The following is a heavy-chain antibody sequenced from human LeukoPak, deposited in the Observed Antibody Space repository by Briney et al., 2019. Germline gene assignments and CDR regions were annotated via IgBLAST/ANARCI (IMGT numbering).Heavy chain of an antibody. J-gene: IGHJ4*02. CDR2: IYSDSGGST. Sequence: GGSLRLSCAASGFTVSSNYMSWVRQPPGKGLEWVSVIYSDSGGSTYYADSVKGRFTMSRDNSKNTLYLHMNSLRAEDTAVYYCARGGHYDSSQQPSDYWGQGTLVTVSS. V-gene: IGHV3-66*01. D-gene: IGHD3-22*01. CDR1: GFTVSSNY. CDR3: ARGGHYDSSQQPSDY.